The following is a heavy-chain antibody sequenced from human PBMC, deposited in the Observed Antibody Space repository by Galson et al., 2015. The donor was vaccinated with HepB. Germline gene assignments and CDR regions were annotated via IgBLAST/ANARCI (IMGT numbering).Heavy chain of an antibody. Sequence: SLRLSCAASGFTVSSNYMSWVRQAPGKGLGWVSVIYSGGSTYYADSVKGRFTISRDNSKNTLYLQMNSLRAEDTAVYYCARDSEWFDAFDIWGQGTMVTVSS. J-gene: IGHJ3*02. CDR1: GFTVSSNY. CDR3: ARDSEWFDAFDI. CDR2: IYSGGST. D-gene: IGHD3-3*01. V-gene: IGHV3-66*02.